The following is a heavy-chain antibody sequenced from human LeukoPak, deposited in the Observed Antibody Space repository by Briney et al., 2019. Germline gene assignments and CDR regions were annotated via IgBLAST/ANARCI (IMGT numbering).Heavy chain of an antibody. Sequence: GRCLSPACAASGLTFRSYSMNWVSQPPGKGLEWVSSIIRGSTLMSHAQSVKGPFTLSRPNARNSLYLQMSSLRDEDTAVYYSIRDLFDDCSLDYWGQGALVTVSS. CDR3: IRDLFDDCSLDY. CDR2: IIRGSTLM. CDR1: GLTFRSYS. J-gene: IGHJ4*02. V-gene: IGHV3-21*01. D-gene: IGHD2-21*01.